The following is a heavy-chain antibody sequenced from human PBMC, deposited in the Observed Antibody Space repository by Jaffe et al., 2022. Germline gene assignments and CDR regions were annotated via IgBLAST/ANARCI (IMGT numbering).Heavy chain of an antibody. CDR3: ARVGEILEWLLQLKSAFDI. CDR2: IYPGDSDT. D-gene: IGHD3-3*01. Sequence: EVQLVQSGAEVKKPGESLKISCKGSGYSFANYWIGWVRQMPGKGLEWMGIIYPGDSDTRYSPSFQGQVTISADKSISTAYLQWSSLKASDTAMYYCARVGEILEWLLQLKSAFDIWGQGTMVTVSS. J-gene: IGHJ3*02. CDR1: GYSFANYW. V-gene: IGHV5-51*03.